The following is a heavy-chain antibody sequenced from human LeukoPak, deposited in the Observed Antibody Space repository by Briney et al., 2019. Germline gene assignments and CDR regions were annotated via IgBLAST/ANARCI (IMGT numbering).Heavy chain of an antibody. J-gene: IGHJ6*02. CDR1: GFTFSDYY. Sequence: GGSLRLSCVACGFTFSDYYMNWIRQAPGRGLEWVSYISGSGNDLYYADSVKGRFTISRDNAKNSLYLQMNSLRAEDTAVYYCARSIGSYYTMDVWGQGTTVTVSS. CDR3: ARSIGSYYTMDV. CDR2: ISGSGNDL. V-gene: IGHV3-11*01. D-gene: IGHD3-22*01.